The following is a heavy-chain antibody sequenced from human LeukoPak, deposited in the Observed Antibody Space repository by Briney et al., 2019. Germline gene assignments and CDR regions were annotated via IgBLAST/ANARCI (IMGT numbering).Heavy chain of an antibody. D-gene: IGHD2-2*01. Sequence: MPSETLSLTCTVSGGSISSSSYYWGWIRQPPGKGLEWIGSIYYSGSTYYNPSLKSRVTISVDTSKNQFSLKLSSVTAADTAVYYCAGLVVPAAKRAFDIWGQGTMVTVSS. CDR1: GGSISSSSYY. J-gene: IGHJ3*02. CDR2: IYYSGST. CDR3: AGLVVPAAKRAFDI. V-gene: IGHV4-39*01.